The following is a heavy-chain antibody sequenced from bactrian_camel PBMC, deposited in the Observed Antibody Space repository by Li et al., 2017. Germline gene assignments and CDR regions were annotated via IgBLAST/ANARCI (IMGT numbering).Heavy chain of an antibody. CDR2: INAGGDST. CDR1: GFTFRNAG. D-gene: IGHD2*01. J-gene: IGHJ4*01. V-gene: IGHV3S1*01. Sequence: HVQLVESGGGLVQPGGSLRLSCAASGFTFRNAGMSWVRQAPGKGLEWVSGINAGGDSTYYADSVKGRFTISRDNAKNMLYLQMNSLKSEDTALYYCVKAGDGYYYMEYMTGKSYWGQGTQVTVS. CDR3: VKAGDGYYYMEYMTGKSY.